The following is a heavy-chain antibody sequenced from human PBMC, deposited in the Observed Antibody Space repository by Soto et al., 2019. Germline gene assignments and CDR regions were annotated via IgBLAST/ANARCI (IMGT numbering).Heavy chain of an antibody. D-gene: IGHD3-10*01. CDR3: ARRRIYFGETRFDF. V-gene: IGHV4-59*08. CDR1: GGSISSYY. J-gene: IGHJ4*02. CDR2: IYYSGSS. Sequence: SETLSLTCTVSGGSISSYYWSWIRQPPGKGLEWIGYIYYSGSSNYNPSLKSRVTISVDTSKNQFSLKLSSVTAADTAVYYCARRRIYFGETRFDFWGQGALVTVSS.